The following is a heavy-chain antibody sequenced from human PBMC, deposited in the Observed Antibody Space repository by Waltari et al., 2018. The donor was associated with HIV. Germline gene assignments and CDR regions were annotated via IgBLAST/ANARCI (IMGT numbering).Heavy chain of an antibody. CDR3: ATSRSFDY. Sequence: EVQLVESGGGLGQPGGSLRLSCAASGFTFSSYWMTWVRQAPGKGLEWVANIKQDGSEKYYVDSVKGRFTISRDNAKNSVFLQMNSLRAEDTAVYYCATSRSFDYWGQGTLVTVSS. D-gene: IGHD4-17*01. J-gene: IGHJ4*02. CDR2: IKQDGSEK. V-gene: IGHV3-7*01. CDR1: GFTFSSYW.